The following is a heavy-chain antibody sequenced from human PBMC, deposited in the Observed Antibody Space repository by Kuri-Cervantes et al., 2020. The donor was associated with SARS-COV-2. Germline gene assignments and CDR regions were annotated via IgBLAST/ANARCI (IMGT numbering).Heavy chain of an antibody. J-gene: IGHJ2*01. CDR2: IYYSGST. D-gene: IGHD1-1*01. Sequence: SETLSLTCAVSGGSTSSYYWSWIRQPPGKGLEWIGYIYYSGSTNYNPSLKSRVTMSVDTSKNQFSLKLSSVTAADTAVYYCARGGDHTTTYGTWDWYFDLWGRGTLVTVSS. CDR1: GGSTSSYY. CDR3: ARGGDHTTTYGTWDWYFDL. V-gene: IGHV4-59*12.